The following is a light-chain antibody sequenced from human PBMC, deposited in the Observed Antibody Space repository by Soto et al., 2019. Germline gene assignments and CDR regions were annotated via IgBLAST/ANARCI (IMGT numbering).Light chain of an antibody. V-gene: IGKV3D-15*01. J-gene: IGKJ1*01. Sequence: EVVMKQSPATLSVSPRERATLSCRASQSVSNKLAWYQQKPGQAPRLLIYGASTRATGIPARFSGSGSGTKFTLTIASLQPDDFATYYCQQYETFSGTFGPGTMVDVK. CDR3: QQYETFSGT. CDR1: QSVSNK. CDR2: GAS.